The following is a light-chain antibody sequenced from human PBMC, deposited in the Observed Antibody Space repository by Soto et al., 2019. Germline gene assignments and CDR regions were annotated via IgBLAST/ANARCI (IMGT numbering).Light chain of an antibody. CDR1: QSVSTL. Sequence: EIVLTQSPATLSLSPGERATLSCRASQSVSTLLAWYQQKPGQAPRLLIYDASNRATGIPARFSGSGSGTDFILTISSLEPEDFAIYYCQQYNNWPRTFGQGTKV. V-gene: IGKV3-11*01. CDR2: DAS. J-gene: IGKJ1*01. CDR3: QQYNNWPRT.